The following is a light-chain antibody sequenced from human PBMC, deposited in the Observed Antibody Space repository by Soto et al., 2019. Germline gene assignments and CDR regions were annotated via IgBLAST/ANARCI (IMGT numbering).Light chain of an antibody. CDR1: QSFRGL. V-gene: IGKV3-11*01. CDR3: QQRHMWPIT. CDR2: DAY. J-gene: IGKJ5*01. Sequence: EVVLTQSPVTLSLSPGERATLSCRASQSFRGLLAWYQQKPGQAPRLLIYDAYNRATGIPPRFSCSGSGTDFTLTISSLAPEDSAVYYCQQRHMWPITFGHGTRLEIK.